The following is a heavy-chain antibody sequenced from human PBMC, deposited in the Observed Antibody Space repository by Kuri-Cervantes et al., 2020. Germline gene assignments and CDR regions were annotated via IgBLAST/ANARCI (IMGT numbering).Heavy chain of an antibody. CDR1: GFTFSSYG. V-gene: IGHV3-30*19. CDR2: ISYDGSNK. J-gene: IGHJ3*02. Sequence: LSLTCAASGFTFSSYGMHWVRQAPGKGLEWVAVISYDGSNKYYADSVKGRFTISRDNSKNTLYLQMNSLRAEDTAVYYCAVGESDAFDIWGQGTMVTVSS. D-gene: IGHD4-17*01. CDR3: AVGESDAFDI.